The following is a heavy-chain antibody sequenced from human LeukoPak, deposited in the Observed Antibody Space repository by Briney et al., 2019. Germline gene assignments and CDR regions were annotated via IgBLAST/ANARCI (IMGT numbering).Heavy chain of an antibody. CDR3: ARVKRYTSSGYYYYYYYMDV. CDR1: GYTFTSYY. Sequence: ASVKVSCKASGYTFTSYYMHWVRQAPGQGLEWMGIINPSGGSTSYAQKFQGRVTMTRDMSTSTVYMELSSLRSEDTAVYYCARVKRYTSSGYYYYYYYMDVWGKGTTVTISS. D-gene: IGHD3-22*01. J-gene: IGHJ6*03. V-gene: IGHV1-46*01. CDR2: INPSGGST.